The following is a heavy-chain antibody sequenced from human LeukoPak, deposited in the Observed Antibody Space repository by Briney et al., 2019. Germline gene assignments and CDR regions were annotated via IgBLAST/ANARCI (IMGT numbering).Heavy chain of an antibody. CDR1: DGSMSISNYF. CDR3: AREVEYYDTSGYRPHAFDI. J-gene: IGHJ3*02. V-gene: IGHV4-39*02. Sequence: PSETLSLTCTVSDGSMSISNYFWGWTRQPPGKGLEWFGSISNSGGTSYNPSLKSRVTISVDTSKNQFSLKLDSVTAADTAVYFCAREVEYYDTSGYRPHAFDIWGQGTVVTLSS. D-gene: IGHD3-22*01. CDR2: ISNSGGT.